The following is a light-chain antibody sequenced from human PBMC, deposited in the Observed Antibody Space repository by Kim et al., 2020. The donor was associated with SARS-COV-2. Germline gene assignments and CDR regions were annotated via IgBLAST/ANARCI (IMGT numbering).Light chain of an antibody. J-gene: IGKJ5*01. V-gene: IGKV1-17*01. Sequence: AAVGDRVTITCRARQDIKKDLRWYQQKAGGAPKRLIYGASSLQSGVPSRFSGSGSGTEFTLTISSLQPEDFATYFCLQHNTYPITFGQGTRLEIK. CDR1: QDIKKD. CDR2: GAS. CDR3: LQHNTYPIT.